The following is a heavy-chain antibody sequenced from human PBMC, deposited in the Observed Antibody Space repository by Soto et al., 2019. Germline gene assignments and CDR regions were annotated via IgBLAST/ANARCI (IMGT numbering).Heavy chain of an antibody. CDR1: GITFSNSA. V-gene: IGHV3-30*04. D-gene: IGHD2-21*01. CDR3: ARDRGDGYWSFDF. CDR2: ISYDGRST. J-gene: IGHJ4*02. Sequence: QTGGSLRLSCAVSGITFSNSAMHWVRQAPGKGLDWVAFISYDGRSTSYADSVKGRFTISRDNAKNTIYLQMNSLRVDDMAVYYCARDRGDGYWSFDFWGQGTLVTVSS.